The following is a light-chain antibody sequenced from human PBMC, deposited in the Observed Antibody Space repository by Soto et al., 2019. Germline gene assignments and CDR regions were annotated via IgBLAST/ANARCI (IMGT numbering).Light chain of an antibody. CDR3: QHYDSYSGT. J-gene: IGKJ3*01. Sequence: DIQMTQSPSTLSASVGDRVTITCRASQSINSWLAWYQLKPGKAPRLLIYRASSLRGGVPPRFCGSGSGAEFTLTISSLQPDDFASYYCQHYDSYSGTFGPGTKVDIK. V-gene: IGKV1-5*03. CDR1: QSINSW. CDR2: RAS.